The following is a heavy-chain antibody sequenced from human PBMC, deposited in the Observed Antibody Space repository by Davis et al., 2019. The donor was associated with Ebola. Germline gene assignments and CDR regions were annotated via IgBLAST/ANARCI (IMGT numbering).Heavy chain of an antibody. Sequence: GGSLRLSCADSVITFSSYAMTWVRQAPGKGLEWVSAISGSGGSTYYADPVKGRFTISGDNSKKTLYLQMNSLRAEDTAVYYCAKSGLSFGVVKYHYGMDVWGKGTTVTVSS. CDR1: VITFSSYA. CDR2: ISGSGGST. CDR3: AKSGLSFGVVKYHYGMDV. V-gene: IGHV3-23*01. D-gene: IGHD3-3*01. J-gene: IGHJ6*04.